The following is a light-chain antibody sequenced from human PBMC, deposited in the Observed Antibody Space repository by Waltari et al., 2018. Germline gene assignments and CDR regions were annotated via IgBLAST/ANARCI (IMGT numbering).Light chain of an antibody. Sequence: QSALTQPRSVSGPPAQPVPISCTGTSSDLGAYNSVPSYQQHPGKAPKLTISDVSRRPSGVPDRFSGSKSGNTASLTISGLQAEDEADYYCCSYAGSYTYVVFGGGTKLTVL. CDR1: SSDLGAYNS. CDR3: CSYAGSYTYVV. V-gene: IGLV2-11*01. J-gene: IGLJ2*01. CDR2: DVS.